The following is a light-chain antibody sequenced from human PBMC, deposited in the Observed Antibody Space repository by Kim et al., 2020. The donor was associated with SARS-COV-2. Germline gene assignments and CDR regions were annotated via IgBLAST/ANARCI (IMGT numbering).Light chain of an antibody. Sequence: SSYYPNWFQQKPGQAPRALIYTTNNKHSWTPAWFSGSLLGGKAALTLSGVQPEDEAEYYCLLSYGGAWVFGGGTQLTVL. CDR2: TTN. CDR1: SSYY. V-gene: IGLV7-43*01. J-gene: IGLJ3*02. CDR3: LLSYGGAWV.